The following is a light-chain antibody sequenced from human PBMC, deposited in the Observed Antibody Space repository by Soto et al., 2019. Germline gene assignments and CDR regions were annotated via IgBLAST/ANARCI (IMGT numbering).Light chain of an antibody. CDR3: QSYDSTLKTYV. Sequence: QSVLTQPPSVSGAPGQRVTISCAVSSSNIGAGYDVHWYQHIPGTAPKLLIYINTNRPSGVPDRFSGSRSGPSASLAITGLQAQDEAVYFCQSYDSTLKTYVFGSGTKVTVL. CDR2: INT. CDR1: SSNIGAGYD. V-gene: IGLV1-40*01. J-gene: IGLJ1*01.